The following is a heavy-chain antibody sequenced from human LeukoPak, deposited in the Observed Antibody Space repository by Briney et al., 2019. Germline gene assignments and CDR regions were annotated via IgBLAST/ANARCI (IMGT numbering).Heavy chain of an antibody. J-gene: IGHJ4*02. CDR3: ATTTEKGGTAMVTLDY. D-gene: IGHD5-18*01. Sequence: PGESLKISCKGSGYRFTSYWIGWVRQMPGKGLEWMGIIYPGDSDTRYSPSFQGQVTNSADKSISTAYLQWSSLKASDTAMYYCATTTEKGGTAMVTLDYWGQGTLVTVSS. CDR2: IYPGDSDT. CDR1: GYRFTSYW. V-gene: IGHV5-51*01.